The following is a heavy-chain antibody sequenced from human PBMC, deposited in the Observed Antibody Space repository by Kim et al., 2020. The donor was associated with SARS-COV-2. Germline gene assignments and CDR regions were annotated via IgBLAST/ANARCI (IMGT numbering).Heavy chain of an antibody. J-gene: IGHJ6*02. CDR3: ARGGRGTTYGMDV. D-gene: IGHD1-1*01. V-gene: IGHV4-31*02. Sequence: YHPSLKSRVTMSVDTSKNQFSRKLSSVTAADTAVYYCARGGRGTTYGMDVWGQGTTVTVSS.